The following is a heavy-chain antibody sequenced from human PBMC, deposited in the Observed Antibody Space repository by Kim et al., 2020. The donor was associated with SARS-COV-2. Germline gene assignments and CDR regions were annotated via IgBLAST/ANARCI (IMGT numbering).Heavy chain of an antibody. CDR2: IFFSKNS. CDR1: GDSITNYY. D-gene: IGHD3-22*01. Sequence: SETLSLTCSVSGDSITNYYWSWFRQPPGKRLEYIGSIFFSKNSDYNPSLKSRVSMSIDTSKNQFSLQLTSVTAADSAIYYCARDLGIVLGPFDLWGQGTLVTVSS. J-gene: IGHJ5*01. CDR3: ARDLGIVLGPFDL. V-gene: IGHV4-59*13.